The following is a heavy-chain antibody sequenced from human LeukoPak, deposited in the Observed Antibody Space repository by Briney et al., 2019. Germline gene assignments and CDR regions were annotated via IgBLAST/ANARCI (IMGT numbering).Heavy chain of an antibody. CDR1: GFTFSSYS. Sequence: GGSLRLSCAASGFTFSSYSMNWVRQAPGKGLEWVSYISSSSTIYYADSVKGRFTISRDNAKNSLYLQMNSLRAEDTAVYYCARDLRYCGSTSCYVFDYWGQGTLVTVSS. CDR3: ARDLRYCGSTSCYVFDY. J-gene: IGHJ4*02. D-gene: IGHD2-2*01. CDR2: ISSSSTI. V-gene: IGHV3-48*01.